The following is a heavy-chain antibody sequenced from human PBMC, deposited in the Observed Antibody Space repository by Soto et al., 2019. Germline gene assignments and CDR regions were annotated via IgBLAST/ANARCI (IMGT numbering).Heavy chain of an antibody. Sequence: GGSLRLSWAASGFTCGDYAMHWVRPATRKGLEWVSGISWNSGNIGYADSVKGRFTISRDNAKNSLYLQMNSLRAEDTALYYCAKDMYSSHHYGMDVWGQGTTVTVSS. CDR3: AKDMYSSHHYGMDV. CDR1: GFTCGDYA. J-gene: IGHJ6*02. CDR2: ISWNSGNI. V-gene: IGHV3-9*01. D-gene: IGHD6-13*01.